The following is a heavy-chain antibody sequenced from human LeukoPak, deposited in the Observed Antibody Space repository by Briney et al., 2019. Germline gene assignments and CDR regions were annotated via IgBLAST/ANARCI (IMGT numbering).Heavy chain of an antibody. V-gene: IGHV3-74*01. CDR2: MGYDGTST. CDR1: GFTFSDYW. J-gene: IGHJ6*03. CDR3: ARGLQLAYYYFYMDV. D-gene: IGHD1-1*01. Sequence: GGSLRLSCAASGFTFSDYWMRWVRQAPGKGLVWVSRMGYDGTSTSYADYVKGRFTISRDNAKNSLYLQMNSLRAEDTAVYYCARGLQLAYYYFYMDVWGKGTTVTVSS.